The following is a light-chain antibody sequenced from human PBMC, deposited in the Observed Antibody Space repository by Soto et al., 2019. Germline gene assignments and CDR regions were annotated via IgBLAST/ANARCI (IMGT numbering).Light chain of an antibody. CDR3: SSYTVSSVTLYV. CDR2: KVS. CDR1: SSDVGGYNY. J-gene: IGLJ1*01. V-gene: IGLV2-14*01. Sequence: QSVLTQPASVSGSPGQSITISCTGTSSDVGGYNYVSWYQQYPGRVPKLLIYKVSNRPSGISNRFSGSKSGNTASLTISGLQAEDEADYYCSSYTVSSVTLYVFGSGTKLTVL.